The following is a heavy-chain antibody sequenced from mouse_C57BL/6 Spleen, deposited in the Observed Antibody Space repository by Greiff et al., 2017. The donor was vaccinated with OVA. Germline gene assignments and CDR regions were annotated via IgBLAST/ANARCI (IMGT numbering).Heavy chain of an antibody. CDR1: GYAFSSSW. J-gene: IGHJ2*01. Sequence: QVQLQQSGPELVKPGASVKISCKASGYAFSSSWMNWVKQRPGKGLEWIGRIYPGDGGTNYNGKFKGKATLTADKSSSTAYMQLSSLTSEDSAVYFCARFTMVTTGFDYWGQGTTLTVSS. CDR3: ARFTMVTTGFDY. D-gene: IGHD2-2*01. V-gene: IGHV1-82*01. CDR2: IYPGDGGT.